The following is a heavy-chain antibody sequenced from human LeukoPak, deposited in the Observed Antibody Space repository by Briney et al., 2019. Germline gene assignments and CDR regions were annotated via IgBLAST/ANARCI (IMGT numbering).Heavy chain of an antibody. CDR2: MNPNSGNT. J-gene: IGHJ5*02. V-gene: IGHV1-8*01. Sequence: ASVKVFCKASGYTFTSYDINCVRQATGQGLEWMGWMNPNSGNTGYAQKFQGRVTMTRNTSISTAYMELSSLRSEDTAVYYCATDIFRWLAQEFPIPWGQGTLVTVSS. D-gene: IGHD6-19*01. CDR3: ATDIFRWLAQEFPIP. CDR1: GYTFTSYD.